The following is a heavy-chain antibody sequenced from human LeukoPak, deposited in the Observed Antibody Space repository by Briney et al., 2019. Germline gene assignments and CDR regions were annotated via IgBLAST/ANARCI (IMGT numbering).Heavy chain of an antibody. CDR3: ARVGLAAAGPYYYYYMDV. CDR2: INHSGST. CDR1: GGSFSGYY. V-gene: IGHV4-34*01. D-gene: IGHD6-13*01. J-gene: IGHJ6*03. Sequence: SETLSLTCAVYGGSFSGYYWSWIRQPPGKGLEWIGEINHSGSTNYNPSLKSRVTISVDTSKNQFSLKLSSVTAADTAVYYCARVGLAAAGPYYYYYMDVWGKGTTVTVSS.